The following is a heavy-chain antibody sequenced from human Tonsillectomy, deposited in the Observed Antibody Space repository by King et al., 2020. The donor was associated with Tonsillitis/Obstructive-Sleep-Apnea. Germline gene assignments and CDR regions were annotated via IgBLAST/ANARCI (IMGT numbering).Heavy chain of an antibody. D-gene: IGHD6-6*01. V-gene: IGHV3-30*04. J-gene: IGHJ3*02. CDR2: MSYDGSDK. CDR3: ARGVGAYSSSSQSPFDI. CDR1: GFTFSSYA. Sequence: VQLVESGGGVVQPGRSLRLSCAASGFTFSSYAMHWVRQAPGKGLEWVALMSYDGSDKYYADSVKGRFTISRDNSKKTLYLQMNSLRAEDTAVYYCARGVGAYSSSSQSPFDIWGKGTMVTVSS.